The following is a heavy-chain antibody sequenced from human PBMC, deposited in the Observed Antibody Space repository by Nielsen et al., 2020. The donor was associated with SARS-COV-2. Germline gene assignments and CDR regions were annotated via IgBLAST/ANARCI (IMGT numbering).Heavy chain of an antibody. D-gene: IGHD1-26*01. Sequence: ASVKVSCKASGYTFTSYGISWVRQAPGQGLEWMGWISAYNGNTNYAQKLQGRVTMTTDTSTSTAYMELRSLRSDDTAVYYCARGLLGATRSYRFDPWGQGTLVTVSS. CDR1: GYTFTSYG. CDR2: ISAYNGNT. CDR3: ARGLLGATRSYRFDP. J-gene: IGHJ5*02. V-gene: IGHV1-18*01.